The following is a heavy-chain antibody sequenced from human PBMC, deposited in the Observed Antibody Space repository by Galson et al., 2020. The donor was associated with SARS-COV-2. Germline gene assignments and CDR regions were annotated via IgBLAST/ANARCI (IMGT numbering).Heavy chain of an antibody. CDR3: ARIHLGDFWSGYYGYFDY. Sequence: ALEWLAHIFSNDEKSYSTSLKSRLTISKDTSKSQVVLTMTNMDPVDTATYYCARIHLGDFWSGYYGYFDYWGQGTLVTVSS. V-gene: IGHV2-26*01. J-gene: IGHJ4*02. CDR2: IFSNDEK. D-gene: IGHD3-3*01.